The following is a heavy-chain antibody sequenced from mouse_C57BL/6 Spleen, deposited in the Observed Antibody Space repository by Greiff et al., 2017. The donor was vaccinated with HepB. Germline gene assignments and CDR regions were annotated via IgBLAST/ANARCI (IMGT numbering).Heavy chain of an antibody. CDR3: AGVYDGYYWSFAY. Sequence: EVKLMESGGGLVKPGGSLKLSCAASGFTFSSYAMSWVRQTPEKRLEWVATISDGGSYTYYPDNVKGRVTISRDNAKNNLYLQMSHLKSEDTAMYYCAGVYDGYYWSFAYWGQGTLVTVSA. J-gene: IGHJ3*01. D-gene: IGHD2-3*01. CDR2: ISDGGSYT. V-gene: IGHV5-4*03. CDR1: GFTFSSYA.